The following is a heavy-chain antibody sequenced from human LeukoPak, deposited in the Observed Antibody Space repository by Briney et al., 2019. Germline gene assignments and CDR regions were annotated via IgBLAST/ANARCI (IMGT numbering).Heavy chain of an antibody. V-gene: IGHV3-53*01. J-gene: IGHJ6*02. CDR1: GFTVSNSY. Sequence: GGSLRLSCVASGFTVSNSYMSWVRQAPGKGLEWVSVIYSGGTTYYADSVKGRFTISRDNSKNTLYLQMNSLRAEDTALYYCARGFTWFGDYYYGMDVWGQGTTVTVSS. CDR3: ARGFTWFGDYYYGMDV. CDR2: IYSGGTT. D-gene: IGHD3-10*01.